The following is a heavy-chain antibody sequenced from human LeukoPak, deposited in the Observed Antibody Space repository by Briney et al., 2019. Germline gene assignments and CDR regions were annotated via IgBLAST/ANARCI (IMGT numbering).Heavy chain of an antibody. J-gene: IGHJ4*02. V-gene: IGHV3-48*02. Sequence: GGSLRLSCAASGFTFSSYSMNWVRQAPGKGLEWVSYISSSSSTIYYADSVKGRFTISRDSAKNSLYLQMSSLRDEDTAVYYCARDRVTIFGVVNLDYWGQGTLVTVSS. D-gene: IGHD3-3*01. CDR2: ISSSSSTI. CDR1: GFTFSSYS. CDR3: ARDRVTIFGVVNLDY.